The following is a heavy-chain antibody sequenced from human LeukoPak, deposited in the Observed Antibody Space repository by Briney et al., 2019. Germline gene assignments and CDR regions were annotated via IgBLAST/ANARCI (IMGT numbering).Heavy chain of an antibody. D-gene: IGHD2-2*03. J-gene: IGHJ6*02. V-gene: IGHV1-18*01. CDR1: GYTFTSYG. CDR2: ISAYNANT. CDR3: ARVDIVVVPAADTYYYYYYGMDV. Sequence: ASVKVSCKASGYTFTSYGISWVRQAPGQGLEWMGWISAYNANTNYAQKLQGRVTMTTDTSTSTAYMELRSLRSDDTAVYYCARVDIVVVPAADTYYYYYYGMDVWGQGTTVTVSS.